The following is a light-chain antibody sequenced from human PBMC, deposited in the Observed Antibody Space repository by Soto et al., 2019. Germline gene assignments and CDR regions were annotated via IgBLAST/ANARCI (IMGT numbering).Light chain of an antibody. V-gene: IGKV1-39*01. CDR2: ATS. CDR3: QQSYTLPLT. CDR1: QIISSY. Sequence: DIQLTQSPSSLSASVGDRVTITCRASQIISSYLNWYQHKPGVAPKLLIYATSSLQSGVSSRFSGSGSGTEFTLTISSLQPEDFATYSCQQSYTLPLTFGGGTKVEPK. J-gene: IGKJ4*02.